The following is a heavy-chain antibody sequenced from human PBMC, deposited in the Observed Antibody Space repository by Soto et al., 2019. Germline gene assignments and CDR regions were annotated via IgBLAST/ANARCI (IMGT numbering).Heavy chain of an antibody. V-gene: IGHV3-23*01. J-gene: IGHJ5*02. CDR3: TKSWLFEKNWFDP. Sequence: GSLRLSCAASGXSFTTYGMSWVRQAPGKGLEWVSDISSTGLYTYLADSVKGRFTISRDNSKNTLYLQMNSLRVDDTAVYFCTKSWLFEKNWFDPWGQGTLGPVSS. CDR2: ISSTGLYT. CDR1: GXSFTTYG. D-gene: IGHD3-22*01.